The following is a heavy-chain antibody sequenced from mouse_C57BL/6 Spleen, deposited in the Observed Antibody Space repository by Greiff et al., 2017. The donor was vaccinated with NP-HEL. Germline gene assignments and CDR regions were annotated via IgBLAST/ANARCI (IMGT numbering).Heavy chain of an antibody. D-gene: IGHD2-4*01. CDR3: ARGDYDGV. J-gene: IGHJ4*01. CDR1: GYTLTGYW. V-gene: IGHV1-9*01. CDR2: ILPGSGST. Sequence: QVQLQQSGAELMKPGASVKLSCKATGYTLTGYWIEWVKQRPGHGLEWIGEILPGSGSTNYNDKFKGKATFTADTSSNTAYMQLSSLTTEDSAIYYCARGDYDGVWGQGTSVTVSS.